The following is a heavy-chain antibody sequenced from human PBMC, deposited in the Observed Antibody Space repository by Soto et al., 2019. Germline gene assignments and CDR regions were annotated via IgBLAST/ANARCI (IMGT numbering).Heavy chain of an antibody. CDR1: GFSVNNNY. D-gene: IGHD3-10*01. V-gene: IGHV3-66*01. Sequence: EVQLVESGGGLVQPGGSLRLSCAVSGFSVNNNYMSWVRQAPGKGLEWVSVIYSGGSTDYAESVRGRVTVSRETSKNTLYLQMNRLRAEDTAIYYCTRDSSYYGAGRGVLDYWGQGTPVTVSS. CDR2: IYSGGST. CDR3: TRDSSYYGAGRGVLDY. J-gene: IGHJ4*02.